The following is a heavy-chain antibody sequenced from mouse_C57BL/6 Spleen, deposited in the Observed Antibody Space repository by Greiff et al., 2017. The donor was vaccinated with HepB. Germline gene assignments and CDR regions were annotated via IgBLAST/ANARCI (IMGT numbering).Heavy chain of an antibody. Sequence: EVQRVESGGGLVKPGGSLKLSCAASGFTFSDYGMHWVRQAPEKGLEWVAYISSGSSTIYYADTVKGRFTISRDNAKNNLFLQMTSLRSEDTAMYYCALNWDEDWYFDVWGTGTTVTVSS. CDR2: ISSGSSTI. CDR1: GFTFSDYG. J-gene: IGHJ1*03. V-gene: IGHV5-17*01. D-gene: IGHD4-1*01. CDR3: ALNWDEDWYFDV.